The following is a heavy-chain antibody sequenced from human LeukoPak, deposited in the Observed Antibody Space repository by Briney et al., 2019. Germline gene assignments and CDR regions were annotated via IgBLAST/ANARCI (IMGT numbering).Heavy chain of an antibody. J-gene: IGHJ4*02. V-gene: IGHV1-69*05. CDR1: GGTFSSYA. CDR2: IIPIFGTA. D-gene: IGHD1-26*01. CDR3: ARDPNGWELLTGGYFDY. Sequence: GASVKVSCKASGGTFSSYAISWVRQAPGQGLEWMGRIIPIFGTANYAQKFQGRVTITTDESTSTAYMELSSLRSEVTAVYYCARDPNGWELLTGGYFDYWGQGTLVTVSS.